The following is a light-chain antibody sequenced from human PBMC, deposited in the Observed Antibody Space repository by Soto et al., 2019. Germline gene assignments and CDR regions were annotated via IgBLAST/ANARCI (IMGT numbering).Light chain of an antibody. Sequence: EIVLTQSPGTLSLAPGEGASLSCRASQGVSSTYLAWYQQKPGQAPRLLIYGASNRATGIPDRFSGSGSGTDFTLTISRLEPEDFAVYYCQQYGSSGTFGQGTKVDIK. J-gene: IGKJ1*01. CDR2: GAS. CDR3: QQYGSSGT. V-gene: IGKV3-20*01. CDR1: QGVSSTY.